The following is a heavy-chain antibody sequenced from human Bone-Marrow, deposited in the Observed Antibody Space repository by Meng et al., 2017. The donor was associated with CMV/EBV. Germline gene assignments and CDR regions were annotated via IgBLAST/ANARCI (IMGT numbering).Heavy chain of an antibody. Sequence: GGSLRLSCAASGFTFSSYWMHWVRQAPGKGLEWVSSISSSSSYIYYADSVKGRFTISRDNAKNSLYLQMNSLRAEDTAVYYCARDGTQGYCSSTSCSRGVYYYGMDVWGQGTTVTGSS. CDR1: GFTFSSYW. D-gene: IGHD2-2*01. V-gene: IGHV3-21*01. CDR3: ARDGTQGYCSSTSCSRGVYYYGMDV. J-gene: IGHJ6*02. CDR2: ISSSSSYI.